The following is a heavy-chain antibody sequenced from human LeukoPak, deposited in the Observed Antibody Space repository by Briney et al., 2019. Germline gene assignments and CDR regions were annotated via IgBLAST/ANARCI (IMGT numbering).Heavy chain of an antibody. J-gene: IGHJ4*02. V-gene: IGHV3-66*01. CDR2: IYSGGST. Sequence: GGSLRLSCEASGFTFTTYWIHWVRQGPGKGLEWVSVIYSGGSTYYADSVKGRFTISRDNSKNTLYLQMNSLRAEDTAVYYCARTRRAVAFDYWGQGTLVTVSS. CDR1: GFTFTTYW. D-gene: IGHD6-19*01. CDR3: ARTRRAVAFDY.